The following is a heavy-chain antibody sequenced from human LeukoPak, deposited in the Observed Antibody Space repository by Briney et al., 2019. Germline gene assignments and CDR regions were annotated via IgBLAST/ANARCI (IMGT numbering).Heavy chain of an antibody. D-gene: IGHD3-3*01. CDR1: GGSFSRDT. CDR2: IILALGTT. CDR3: TRGSDDDFWGGRFFDY. Sequence: SVGVSCKASGGSFSRDTFSWVRQAPGQGLEWMGAIILALGTTNNAQKFLGRVTITADESTTTAYMELSSLKSDDTAVYYCTRGSDDDFWGGRFFDYWGQGTLVTVSS. J-gene: IGHJ4*02. V-gene: IGHV1-69*16.